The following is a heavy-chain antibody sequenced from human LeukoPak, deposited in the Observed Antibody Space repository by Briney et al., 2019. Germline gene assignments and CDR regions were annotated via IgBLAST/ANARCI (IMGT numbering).Heavy chain of an antibody. CDR2: ISKSSTYI. CDR1: GFTFRDYT. J-gene: IGHJ3*02. Sequence: GGSLRLSCAASGFTFRDYTMNWVRQAPGKGLEWVSAISKSSTYIKYADSVKGRFTVSRDNAKNSLFLQMNSLRAEDTAVYYCAILEWEPTLPNDAFDIWGQGTMVTVSS. V-gene: IGHV3-21*01. D-gene: IGHD1-26*01. CDR3: AILEWEPTLPNDAFDI.